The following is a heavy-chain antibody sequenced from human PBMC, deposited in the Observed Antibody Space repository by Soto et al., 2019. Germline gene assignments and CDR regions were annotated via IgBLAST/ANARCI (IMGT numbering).Heavy chain of an antibody. CDR3: VEPRSTLKIPHT. D-gene: IGHD1-26*01. V-gene: IGHV3-64D*06. CDR1: GFTFSMFS. J-gene: IGHJ5*01. CDR2: ISSNVDST. Sequence: GGSLRLSCSASGFTFSMFSMHWVRQAPGKGLEYVSGISSNVDSTYYADSVKGRFTISRDNSKNTLYLQMSSLRAVDTAVYYCVEPRSTLKIPHTWRQGTLVTVSS.